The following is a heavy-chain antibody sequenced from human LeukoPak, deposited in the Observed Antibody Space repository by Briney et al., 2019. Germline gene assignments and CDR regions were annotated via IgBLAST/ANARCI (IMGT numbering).Heavy chain of an antibody. J-gene: IGHJ4*02. CDR3: ARATRWLGVDY. Sequence: SETLSLTCTVSGGSISSSSYYWGWIRQPPGKGLEWIGSIYYSGSTYYNPSLKSRVTISVDTSKNQFSPKLSSVTAADTAVYYCARATRWLGVDYWGQGTLVTVSS. CDR1: GGSISSSSYY. CDR2: IYYSGST. V-gene: IGHV4-39*07. D-gene: IGHD6-19*01.